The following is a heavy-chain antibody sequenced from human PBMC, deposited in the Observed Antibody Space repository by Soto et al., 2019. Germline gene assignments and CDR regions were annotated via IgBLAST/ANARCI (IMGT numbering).Heavy chain of an antibody. V-gene: IGHV1-2*02. CDR1: GYTFTAYY. CDR3: ARNMDYYYGPGSGNGHGG. J-gene: IGHJ6*02. Sequence: QVQLVQSGAEVKEPGDSVRVSCEASGYTFTAYYIHWVRQAPGQGLEWMGWINPKFGDTTYAQDFQGRVSLTRDMSISTFYMELSRLTSDDSAIYYCARNMDYYYGPGSGNGHGGWGQGTKVTVFS. CDR2: INPKFGDT. D-gene: IGHD3-10*01.